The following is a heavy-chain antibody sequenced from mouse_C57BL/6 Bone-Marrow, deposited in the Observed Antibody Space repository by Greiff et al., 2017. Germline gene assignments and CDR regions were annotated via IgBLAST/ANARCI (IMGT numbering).Heavy chain of an antibody. CDR2: IYPTSGRT. V-gene: IGHV1-55*01. CDR1: GYTFTSYW. CDR3: ARSGPLGRSFDY. D-gene: IGHD4-1*01. J-gene: IGHJ2*01. Sequence: QVQLQQPGAELAKPGASVKMSCKASGYTFTSYWITWVKQRPGQGLEWIGDIYPTSGRTNYNEKFKSKAILTVDTSSNTAYMQLSSLTSEDSAVFYCARSGPLGRSFDYWGQGTTLTVSS.